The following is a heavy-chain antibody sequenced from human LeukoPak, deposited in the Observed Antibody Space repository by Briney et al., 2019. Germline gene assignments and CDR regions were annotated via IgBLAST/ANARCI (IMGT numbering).Heavy chain of an antibody. D-gene: IGHD3-16*01. V-gene: IGHV3-23*01. CDR1: GFIFSDYA. Sequence: GGSLRLSCAGSGFIFSDYAMSWVRQAPGKGLEWVSGIKGNGFDTYYADSVKGRFTVSRDNSKNTLSLQMNSLSAEDTAVYYCAKDTGPLMITFGGVVISYFDYWGQGALVTVSS. CDR3: AKDTGPLMITFGGVVISYFDY. CDR2: IKGNGFDT. J-gene: IGHJ4*02.